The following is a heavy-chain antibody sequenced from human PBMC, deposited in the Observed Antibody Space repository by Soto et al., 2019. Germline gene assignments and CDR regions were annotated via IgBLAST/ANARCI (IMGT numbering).Heavy chain of an antibody. J-gene: IGHJ6*02. CDR2: IVPIFGTT. D-gene: IGHD1-1*01. Sequence: ASVKVSCKASGGTFSSYTISWVRQAPGQGVEWMGGIVPIFGTTSYALKFQGRVTITADEATAYMELSSLRSEDTAVYFCARGIQTGYYYYYAMDVWGQGTTVTVSS. CDR1: GGTFSSYT. V-gene: IGHV1-69*13. CDR3: ARGIQTGYYYYYAMDV.